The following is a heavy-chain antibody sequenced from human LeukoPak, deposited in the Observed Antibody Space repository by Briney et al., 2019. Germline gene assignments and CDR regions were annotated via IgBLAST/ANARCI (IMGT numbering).Heavy chain of an antibody. J-gene: IGHJ4*02. D-gene: IGHD3-22*01. CDR3: ARGLYDRSGYYVTPEY. CDR1: GFTFSSDG. CDR2: IWYDGSNK. Sequence: PGGSLRLSCAASGFTFSSDGMHWVRQAPGKGLEWVAVIWYDGSNKYYADSVKGRFTVPRDNSKNTLYLQMNSLRAEDTAVYYCARGLYDRSGYYVTPEYWGQGTLVTVSS. V-gene: IGHV3-33*01.